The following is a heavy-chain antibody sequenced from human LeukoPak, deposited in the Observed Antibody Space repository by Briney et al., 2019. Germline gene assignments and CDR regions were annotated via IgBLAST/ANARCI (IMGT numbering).Heavy chain of an antibody. D-gene: IGHD6-25*01. CDR1: GFTFITSA. CDR3: AATGSETDAFDI. V-gene: IGHV1-58*02. CDR2: IAVGNGHT. Sequence: GASVKVSCKASGFTFITSAMQWVRQARGQRLECIGWIAVGNGHTNYAQKFQERVSITRDMSTTTAYMELSNLRSEDTAVYYCAATGSETDAFDIWGQGTMVTVSS. J-gene: IGHJ3*02.